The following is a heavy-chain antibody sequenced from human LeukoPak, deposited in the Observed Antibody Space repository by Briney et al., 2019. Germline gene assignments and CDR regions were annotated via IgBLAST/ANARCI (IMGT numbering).Heavy chain of an antibody. CDR3: AKEGRGGSYFWYFDY. CDR1: GFTFSSYG. CDR2: IRYDGSNK. D-gene: IGHD1-26*01. J-gene: IGHJ4*02. Sequence: PGGSLRLSCAASGFTFSSYGMYWVRQAPGKGLEWVAFIRYDGSNKYYADSVKGRFTISRDNSKNTLYLQMNSLRAEDTAVYYCAKEGRGGSYFWYFDYWGQGTLVTVSS. V-gene: IGHV3-30*02.